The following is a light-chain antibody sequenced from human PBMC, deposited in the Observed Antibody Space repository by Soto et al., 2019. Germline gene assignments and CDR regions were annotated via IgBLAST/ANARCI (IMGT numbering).Light chain of an antibody. CDR1: QIISTY. CDR3: QQYYSSPPT. Sequence: DILMTQSPSFLSAAFGDRVTITSRASQIISTYLAWYQQRAGLAPRLLIYAASTLESGVPPRISGSGSGTDFTLTISSLQPEDFATYFCQQYYSSPPTFGEGTKVDIK. J-gene: IGKJ4*01. V-gene: IGKV1-39*01. CDR2: AAS.